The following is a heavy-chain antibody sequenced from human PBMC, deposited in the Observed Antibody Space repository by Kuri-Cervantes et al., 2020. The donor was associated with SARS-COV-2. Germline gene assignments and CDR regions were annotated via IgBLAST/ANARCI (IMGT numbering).Heavy chain of an antibody. CDR2: MNPNSGNT. CDR1: GYTFTSYD. V-gene: IGHV1-8*03. Sequence: ASVKVSCKASGYTFTSYDINWVRQATGQGLEWMGWMNPNSGNTGYAQKFQGRVTITRNTSISTAYMELSRLRSDDTAVYYCARGPQWLGGDIQDAFDIWGQGTMVTVSS. J-gene: IGHJ3*02. CDR3: ARGPQWLGGDIQDAFDI. D-gene: IGHD3-22*01.